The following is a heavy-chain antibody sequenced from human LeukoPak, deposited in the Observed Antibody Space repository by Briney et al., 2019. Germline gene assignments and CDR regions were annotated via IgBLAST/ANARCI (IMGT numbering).Heavy chain of an antibody. CDR3: ARSARGGELLYFDY. CDR1: GFTVSSNY. Sequence: GGSLRLSCAASGFTVSSNYMSWVRQAPGKGLEWVSVIYSGGSTYYADSVKGRFTISRDNSKNTLYLQMNSLRAEDTAVYYCARSARGGELLYFDYWGQGTLVTVSS. V-gene: IGHV3-53*01. D-gene: IGHD1-26*01. CDR2: IYSGGST. J-gene: IGHJ4*02.